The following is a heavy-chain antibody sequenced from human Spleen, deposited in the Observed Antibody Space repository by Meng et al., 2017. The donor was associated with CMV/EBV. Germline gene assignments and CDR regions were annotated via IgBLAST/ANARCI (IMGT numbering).Heavy chain of an antibody. J-gene: IGHJ6*02. V-gene: IGHV3-30*02. Sequence: GEPLKISCAASGFTFSSYGMHWVRQAPGKGLEWVAFIRYDGSNKYYADSVKGRFTISRDNSKNTLYLQMNSLRAEDTAVYYCAKGYCSSTSCYYYYYGMDVWGQGTTVTVSS. CDR3: AKGYCSSTSCYYYYYGMDV. CDR1: GFTFSSYG. CDR2: IRYDGSNK. D-gene: IGHD2-2*01.